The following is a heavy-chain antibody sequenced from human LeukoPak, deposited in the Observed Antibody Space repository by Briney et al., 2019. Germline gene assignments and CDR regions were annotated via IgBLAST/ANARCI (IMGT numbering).Heavy chain of an antibody. Sequence: GGSLRLSCAASGFTFSSYAMSWVRQAPGKGLEWVSAISGSGDSTYYADSVKGRFTISRDNSKNTLYLQMNSLRAEDTAVYYCAAADGYTGGVFDYWGQGTLVTVSS. CDR2: ISGSGDST. CDR3: AAADGYTGGVFDY. CDR1: GFTFSSYA. V-gene: IGHV3-23*01. D-gene: IGHD5-24*01. J-gene: IGHJ4*02.